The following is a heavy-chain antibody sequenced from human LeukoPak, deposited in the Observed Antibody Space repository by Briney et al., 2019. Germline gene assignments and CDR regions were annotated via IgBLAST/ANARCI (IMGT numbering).Heavy chain of an antibody. CDR1: GGSISRGGYY. V-gene: IGHV4-31*03. CDR2: IYYSGST. D-gene: IGHD6-13*01. J-gene: IGHJ4*02. Sequence: SETLSLTCTVSGGSISRGGYYWSWIRQHPGKGLEWIGYIYYSGSTYYNPSLKSRVTISVDTSKNQFSLKLSSVTAADTAVYYCARHFGGGSWYVFDYWGQGTLVTVSS. CDR3: ARHFGGGSWYVFDY.